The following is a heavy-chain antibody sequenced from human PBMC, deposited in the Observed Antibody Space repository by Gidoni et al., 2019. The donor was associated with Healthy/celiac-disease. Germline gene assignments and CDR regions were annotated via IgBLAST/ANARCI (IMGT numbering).Heavy chain of an antibody. V-gene: IGHV3-74*01. Sequence: EVQLVESGGGLVQPGGSLRLSCAASGFTFSSYWMHWVRQAPGKGLVWVSRINSDGSSTSYADSVKGRFTISRDNAKNTLYLQMNSLRAEDTAVYYCARDGYYGSGSWLGYMDVWGQGTTVTVSS. CDR2: INSDGSST. CDR1: GFTFSSYW. CDR3: ARDGYYGSGSWLGYMDV. J-gene: IGHJ6*02. D-gene: IGHD3-10*01.